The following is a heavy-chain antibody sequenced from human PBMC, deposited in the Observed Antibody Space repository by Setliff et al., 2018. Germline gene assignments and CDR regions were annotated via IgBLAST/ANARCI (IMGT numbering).Heavy chain of an antibody. V-gene: IGHV4-59*08. CDR2: IYYSGST. Sequence: ASETLSLTCTVSGGSISSHYWSWIRQPPGKGLEWIGSIYYSGSTNYNPSLKSRVTISVDTSKNQFSLKLSSVTAADTAVYYCASMGATAYYFDYWGQGTLVTVSS. D-gene: IGHD1-26*01. CDR1: GGSISSHY. J-gene: IGHJ4*02. CDR3: ASMGATAYYFDY.